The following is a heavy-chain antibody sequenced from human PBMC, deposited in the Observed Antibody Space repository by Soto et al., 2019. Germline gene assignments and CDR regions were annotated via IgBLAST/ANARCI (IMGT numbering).Heavy chain of an antibody. CDR3: ARDGRSGWTSYHFDY. CDR1: GFTFSAYG. CDR2: IWFDGSHE. J-gene: IGHJ4*02. V-gene: IGHV3-33*01. Sequence: QVQLVQSGGGVVQPGRSLRLSCAASGFTFSAYGIHWVRQAPGKGLEWVTVIWFDGSHEYYADSVNGRFTISRDNSRNTVYLQIHSLRAEDTAVYYCARDGRSGWTSYHFDYWGQGSLVTVSS. D-gene: IGHD6-19*01.